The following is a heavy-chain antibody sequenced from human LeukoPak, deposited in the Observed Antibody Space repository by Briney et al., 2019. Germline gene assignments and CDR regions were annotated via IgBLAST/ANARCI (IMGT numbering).Heavy chain of an antibody. Sequence: ASVKVSCKASGYTFPSYFMHWVRQAPGQGLEWMGIINPTGGSTTYAQKFQGRVTMTRDTSTSTVYMELSSLRSEDTAVYYCARDWGVGAKEYYYDYWGQGTLVTVSS. CDR3: ARDWGVGAKEYYYDY. V-gene: IGHV1-46*01. CDR2: INPTGGST. J-gene: IGHJ4*02. CDR1: GYTFPSYF. D-gene: IGHD1-26*01.